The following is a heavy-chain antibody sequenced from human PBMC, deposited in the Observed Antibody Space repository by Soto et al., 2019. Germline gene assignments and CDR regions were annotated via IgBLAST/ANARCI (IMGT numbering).Heavy chain of an antibody. Sequence: SVKVSCKASGGTFSSYTISWVRQAPGQGLEWMGRIIPILGIANYAQKFQGRVTITADKSTSTAYMELSSLRSEDTAVYYFASGYSSSWYASWYFDLCGRGTLVTLSS. CDR2: IIPILGIA. V-gene: IGHV1-69*02. CDR3: ASGYSSSWYASWYFDL. D-gene: IGHD6-13*01. J-gene: IGHJ2*01. CDR1: GGTFSSYT.